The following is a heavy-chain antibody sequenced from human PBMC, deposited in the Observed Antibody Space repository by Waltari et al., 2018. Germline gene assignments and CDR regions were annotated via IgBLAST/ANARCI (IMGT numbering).Heavy chain of an antibody. CDR3: AKDIGVSGWYYFDY. D-gene: IGHD6-19*01. J-gene: IGHJ4*02. CDR1: GFTFDDYA. V-gene: IGHV3-9*01. CDR2: ISWNSGSI. Sequence: EVQLVESGGGLVQPGRSLRLSCAASGFTFDDYAMPWVRPAPGKGLEWVSGISWNSGSIGYADSVKGRFTISRDNAKNSLYLQMNSLRAEDTALYYCAKDIGVSGWYYFDYWGQGTLVTVSS.